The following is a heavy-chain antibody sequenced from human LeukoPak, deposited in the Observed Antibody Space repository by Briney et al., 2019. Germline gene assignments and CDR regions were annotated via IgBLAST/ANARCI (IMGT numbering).Heavy chain of an antibody. V-gene: IGHV3-23*01. Sequence: PGGSLRLSCAASGFTFSSYAMSWVRQAPGKGLEWVSGISASGGTTYHPDSVKGRFTISRDNSKNTLYLQMNSLRAEDTAIYYCAKMYSYSNSWDFDYWGQGTLVTVSS. CDR3: AKMYSYSNSWDFDY. J-gene: IGHJ4*02. D-gene: IGHD6-6*01. CDR1: GFTFSSYA. CDR2: ISASGGTT.